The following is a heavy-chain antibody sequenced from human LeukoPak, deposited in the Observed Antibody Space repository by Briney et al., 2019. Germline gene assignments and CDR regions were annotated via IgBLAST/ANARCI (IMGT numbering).Heavy chain of an antibody. CDR1: GYTFTGYY. CDR2: INPNSGGT. Sequence: ASVKVSCKASGYTFTGYYMHWVRQAPGQGFEWMGWINPNSGGTNYAQKFQGRVAMTRDTSISTAYMELSRLRSDDTAVYYCARVSSYYTGFDYWGQGTLVTVSS. J-gene: IGHJ4*02. D-gene: IGHD1-26*01. V-gene: IGHV1-2*02. CDR3: ARVSSYYTGFDY.